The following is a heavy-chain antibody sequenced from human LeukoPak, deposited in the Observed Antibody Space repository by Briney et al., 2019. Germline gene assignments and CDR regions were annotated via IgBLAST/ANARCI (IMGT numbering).Heavy chain of an antibody. CDR1: GYMFTSFG. D-gene: IGHD3-10*01. Sequence: ASVKVSCKASGYMFTSFGISWVRQAPGQGPEWMGWISPYNENRKYVQKFQGRVTMTTDTSTSTVYMELRSLRFDDTAVYYCARDRRPRPGSGTPYHHNGMDVWGQGTTVTVAS. CDR2: ISPYNENR. J-gene: IGHJ6*02. V-gene: IGHV1-18*01. CDR3: ARDRRPRPGSGTPYHHNGMDV.